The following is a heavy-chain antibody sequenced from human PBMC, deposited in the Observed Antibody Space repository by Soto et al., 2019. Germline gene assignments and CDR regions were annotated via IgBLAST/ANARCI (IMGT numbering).Heavy chain of an antibody. V-gene: IGHV1-18*01. CDR3: ARDPAHWDWNYQSPGDY. CDR1: GYSFTNYG. Sequence: QVQLVQSGAEVKKPGASVKVSCKASGYSFTNYGISWVRQAPGQGLEWMGWISGYNGNTKYAQKLQDRVNMTTDTSTSTAYMEVRSLTSDDTAVYYCARDPAHWDWNYQSPGDYWGQGTLVTVSS. J-gene: IGHJ4*02. D-gene: IGHD1-7*01. CDR2: ISGYNGNT.